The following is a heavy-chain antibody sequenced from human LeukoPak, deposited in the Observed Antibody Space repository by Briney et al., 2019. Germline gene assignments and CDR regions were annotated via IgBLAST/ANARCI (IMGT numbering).Heavy chain of an antibody. Sequence: GGSLRLSCAASGFTFSSYAMSWVRQAPGKGLEWVSAISGSGGSTYYADSVKGRFTISRDNSKNTLYLQMNSLRAEDTAVYYCAKVPGNTVTTGYFDYWGQGTLVTVSS. CDR1: GFTFSSYA. J-gene: IGHJ4*02. V-gene: IGHV3-23*01. D-gene: IGHD4-17*01. CDR3: AKVPGNTVTTGYFDY. CDR2: ISGSGGST.